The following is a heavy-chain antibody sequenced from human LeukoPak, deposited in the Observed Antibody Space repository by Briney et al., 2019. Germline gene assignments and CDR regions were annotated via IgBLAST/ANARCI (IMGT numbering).Heavy chain of an antibody. J-gene: IGHJ5*02. CDR2: INSDRSST. CDR3: ARDLGQYYDTSDNWFDP. Sequence: PGGSLRLSCTASGFTFSNYWMHWVRQAPGKGLVWVSRINSDRSSTNYADSVKGRFTISRDNAKNTLYLQMNSLRAEDTAVYYCARDLGQYYDTSDNWFDPWGQGTLVTVSS. D-gene: IGHD3-22*01. CDR1: GFTFSNYW. V-gene: IGHV3-74*01.